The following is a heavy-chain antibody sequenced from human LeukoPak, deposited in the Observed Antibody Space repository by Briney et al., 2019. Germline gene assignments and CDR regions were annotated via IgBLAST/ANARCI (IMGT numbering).Heavy chain of an antibody. CDR1: GGTVRRFG. D-gene: IGHD3-22*01. V-gene: IGHV1-69*13. J-gene: IGHJ4*02. Sequence: ASVKVSCKASGGTVRRFGISWVRQAPGQGLEWMGGIIPIFGTTSYVQKFQGRVTINADESTSTAYMELSRLRSDDTAVYYCASVEGDSSGYYWGGVCWGQGTLVTVSS. CDR3: ASVEGDSSGYYWGGVC. CDR2: IIPIFGTT.